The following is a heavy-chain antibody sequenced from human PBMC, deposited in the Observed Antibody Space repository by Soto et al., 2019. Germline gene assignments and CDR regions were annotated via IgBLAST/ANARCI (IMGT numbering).Heavy chain of an antibody. J-gene: IGHJ5*02. CDR1: GGSISSYY. CDR3: ARSAEGSTPPFYSNYVSDWFDP. CDR2: IYYSGST. Sequence: KPSETLSLTCTVSGGSISSYYWSWIRQPPGKGLEWIGYIYYSGSTNYNPSLKSRVTISVDTSKNQFSLKLSSVTAADTAVYYCARSAEGSTPPFYSNYVSDWFDPWGQGTLVTVSS. V-gene: IGHV4-59*01. D-gene: IGHD4-4*01.